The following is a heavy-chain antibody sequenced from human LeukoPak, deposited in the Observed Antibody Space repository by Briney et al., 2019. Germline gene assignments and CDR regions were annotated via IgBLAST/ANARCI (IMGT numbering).Heavy chain of an antibody. D-gene: IGHD5-12*01. CDR3: ARAYSGYENYYYYYYMDV. Sequence: GGSLRLSCAASGFTFDDYGMSWVRQAPGKGLKWVSGINWNGGNTGYADYVKGRFTISRDNAKNYLYLQMNSLRAEDTALYYCARAYSGYENYYYYYYMDVWGKGTTVTGSS. CDR2: INWNGGNT. J-gene: IGHJ6*03. V-gene: IGHV3-20*04. CDR1: GFTFDDYG.